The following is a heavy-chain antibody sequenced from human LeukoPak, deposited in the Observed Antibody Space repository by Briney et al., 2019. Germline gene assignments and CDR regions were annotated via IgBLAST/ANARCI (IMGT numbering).Heavy chain of an antibody. CDR3: ARVTMVRGVIFNFDY. CDR1: RFTFNTYA. CDR2: IYSGGST. D-gene: IGHD3-10*01. Sequence: GGSLRLSCVASRFTFNTYAVNWVRQAPGKGLEWVSVIYSGGSTYYADSVKGRFTISRHNSKNTLYLQMNSLRAEDTAVYYCARVTMVRGVIFNFDYWGQGTLVTVSS. V-gene: IGHV3-53*04. J-gene: IGHJ4*02.